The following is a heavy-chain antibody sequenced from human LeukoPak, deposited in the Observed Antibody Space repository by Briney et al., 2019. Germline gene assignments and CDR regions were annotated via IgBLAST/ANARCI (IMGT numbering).Heavy chain of an antibody. J-gene: IGHJ4*02. CDR1: GFTFSDYE. CDR3: AEGRVYGDYVRDFDH. V-gene: IGHV3-48*03. D-gene: IGHD4-17*01. Sequence: PGGSLRLSCAASGFTFSDYEMNWVRQAPGKGLEWVSYITSIGHTIYYTDSVKGRFTISRDNAKNSLYLQMNSLRAEDTAVYYCAEGRVYGDYVRDFDHWGQGTLVTVSS. CDR2: ITSIGHTI.